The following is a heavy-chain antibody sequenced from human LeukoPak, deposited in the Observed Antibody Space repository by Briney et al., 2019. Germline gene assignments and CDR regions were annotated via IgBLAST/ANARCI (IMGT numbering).Heavy chain of an antibody. J-gene: IGHJ4*02. CDR1: GGSISSYY. D-gene: IGHD5-24*01. V-gene: IGHV4-59*01. CDR3: ASTMATISYFDY. CDR2: IYYSGST. Sequence: SETLSLTCTVSGGSISSYYWSWIRQPPGKGLEWIGYIYYSGSTNYNPSLKSRVTISVDTSKNQFSLKLSSVTAADTAVYYCASTMATISYFDYWGQGTLVTVSS.